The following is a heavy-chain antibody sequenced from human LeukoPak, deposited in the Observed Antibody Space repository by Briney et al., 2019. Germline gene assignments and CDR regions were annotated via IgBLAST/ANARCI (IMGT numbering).Heavy chain of an antibody. V-gene: IGHV1-69*04. D-gene: IGHD3-16*01. CDR1: GGTFSSYA. Sequence: ASVKVSCKASGGTFSSYAISWVRHAPGQGLEWMGRIIPIYGIANYEQKFQGRVTITADKSTSTAYMELSSLRSEDTAVYYCAGRLGDPTDPYWGQGTLVTVSS. CDR3: AGRLGDPTDPY. J-gene: IGHJ4*02. CDR2: IIPIYGIA.